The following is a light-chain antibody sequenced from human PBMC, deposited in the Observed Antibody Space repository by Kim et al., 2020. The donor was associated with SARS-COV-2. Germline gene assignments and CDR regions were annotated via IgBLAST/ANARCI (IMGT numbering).Light chain of an antibody. CDR1: QSSNYW. CDR2: DAS. Sequence: SASVGDRVIITCRASQSSNYWLAWYQQKPGKAPKLLIYDASNLENGVPSRFSGSGSGTEFTLTISSLQPDDFATYYCQQSNSYPYTFGQGTKLEI. J-gene: IGKJ2*01. CDR3: QQSNSYPYT. V-gene: IGKV1-5*01.